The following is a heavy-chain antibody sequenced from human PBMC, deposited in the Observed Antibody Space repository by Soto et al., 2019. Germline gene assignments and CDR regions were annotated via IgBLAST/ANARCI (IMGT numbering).Heavy chain of an antibody. CDR1: GYTFTRSG. D-gene: IGHD5-12*01. Sequence: QVQLVQSGAEVKKPGASVKVSCKASGYTFTRSGISWVRQAPGQGLEWMGWISTYNGDTNYAQTFQGRVTMTTDTSTSTAYMELRSLRSDDTAVYYCAREGVAPYYYYGMDVWGHGTPVTVSS. J-gene: IGHJ6*02. V-gene: IGHV1-18*01. CDR2: ISTYNGDT. CDR3: AREGVAPYYYYGMDV.